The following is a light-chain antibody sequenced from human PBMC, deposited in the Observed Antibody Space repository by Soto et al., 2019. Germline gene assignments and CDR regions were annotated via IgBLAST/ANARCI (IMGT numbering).Light chain of an antibody. Sequence: QSVLTQPPSASGTPGQRVTISCSGSSSNIGSNTVNWYQQLPGTAPKLLIYSNNQRPSGVPDRFSGSKSGTSASLAICGLQSEDEADYYCAAWDESLNVLYVFGTGTKVTVL. J-gene: IGLJ1*01. CDR3: AAWDESLNVLYV. CDR2: SNN. V-gene: IGLV1-44*01. CDR1: SSNIGSNT.